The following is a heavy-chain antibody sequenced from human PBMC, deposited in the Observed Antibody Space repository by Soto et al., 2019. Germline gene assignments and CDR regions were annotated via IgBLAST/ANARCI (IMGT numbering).Heavy chain of an antibody. J-gene: IGHJ6*02. CDR1: GFTVDDYA. V-gene: IGHV3-9*01. D-gene: IGHD6-13*01. CDR3: AKDVSSTWYSGMDV. CDR2: MNWNGVDI. Sequence: PGGSLRLSCAASGFTVDDYAMHWVRQAPGKGLEWVSGMNWNGVDIGYLDSVKGRFTISRDNARNSLHLQMNSLRAEDTALYYCAKDVSSTWYSGMDVWGQGTTVTVSS.